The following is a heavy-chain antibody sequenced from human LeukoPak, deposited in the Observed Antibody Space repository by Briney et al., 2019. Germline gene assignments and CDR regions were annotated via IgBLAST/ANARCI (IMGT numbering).Heavy chain of an antibody. J-gene: IGHJ4*02. CDR3: ASAGYCSSTSCYGQYDY. V-gene: IGHV3-21*01. CDR1: GFTFSSYS. CDR2: ISSSSSYI. Sequence: NSGGSLRLSCAASGFTFSSYSMNWVRQAPGKGLEWVSSISSSSSYIYYADSVKGRFTISRDNAKNSLYLQMNSLRAEDTAVYYCASAGYCSSTSCYGQYDYWGQGTLVTVSS. D-gene: IGHD2-2*01.